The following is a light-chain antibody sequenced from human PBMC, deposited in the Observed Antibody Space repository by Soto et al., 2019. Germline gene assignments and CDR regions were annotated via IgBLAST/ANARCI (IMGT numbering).Light chain of an antibody. CDR3: ATWDGSLNTFV. CDR1: GSNIGINT. V-gene: IGLV1-44*01. J-gene: IGLJ1*01. CDR2: SND. Sequence: QSVLTQPPSASGTPGQRVTISCSGSGSNIGINTVNWYLQLPGTAPKILIYSNDQRPSGVPDRFSGSKSGTSASLAISGLQSEDEADYYCATWDGSLNTFVFGTGTKLTVL.